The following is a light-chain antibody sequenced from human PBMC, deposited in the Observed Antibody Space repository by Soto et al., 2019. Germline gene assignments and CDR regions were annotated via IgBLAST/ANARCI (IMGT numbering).Light chain of an antibody. J-gene: IGLJ1*01. CDR1: SSDVGGYNY. CDR3: SSYTPSNTRQIV. V-gene: IGLV2-14*03. Sequence: QSVLTQPASVSGSPGQSITISCTGTSSDVGGYNYVSWYQHHPGKAPKLIIYDVTNRPSGVSNPSSGSKSGNTASLTISGLQPEDESDYYSSSYTPSNTRQIVFGPGTKVTVL. CDR2: DVT.